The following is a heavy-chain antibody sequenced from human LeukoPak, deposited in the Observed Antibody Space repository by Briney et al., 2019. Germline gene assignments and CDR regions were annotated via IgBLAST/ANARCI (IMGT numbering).Heavy chain of an antibody. J-gene: IGHJ6*04. CDR1: GFTFSSYE. CDR2: ISTTGSSI. Sequence: GGSLRLSCAASGFTFSSYEMNWVRQAPGKGLEWVSYISTTGSSIYYADSVKGRFTISRDNVKNLLYLQMNSLRAEDRAVYYCAELGITMIGGVWGKGTTVTISS. CDR3: AELGITMIGGV. V-gene: IGHV3-48*03. D-gene: IGHD3-10*02.